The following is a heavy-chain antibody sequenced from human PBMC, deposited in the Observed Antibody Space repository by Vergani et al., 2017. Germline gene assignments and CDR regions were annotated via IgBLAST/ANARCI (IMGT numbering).Heavy chain of an antibody. Sequence: QVQLVQSGAEVKKPGSSVKVSCKASGGTFSSYAISWVRQAPGQGLEWMGGIIPIFGTANYAQKFQGRVTITADESTSAAYMELSSLRSEDTAVYYCAGDSAAASMKNYYYYGMDVWGQGTTVTVSS. J-gene: IGHJ6*02. CDR2: IIPIFGTA. CDR3: AGDSAAASMKNYYYYGMDV. D-gene: IGHD6-13*01. CDR1: GGTFSSYA. V-gene: IGHV1-69*01.